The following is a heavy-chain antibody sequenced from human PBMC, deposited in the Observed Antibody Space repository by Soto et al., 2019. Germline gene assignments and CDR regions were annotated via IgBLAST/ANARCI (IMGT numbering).Heavy chain of an antibody. CDR3: AKDLDYYDSSGYPED. J-gene: IGHJ4*02. CDR1: GFTFSSYG. D-gene: IGHD3-22*01. V-gene: IGHV3-30*18. Sequence: QVQLVESGGGVVQPGRSLRLSCAASGFTFSSYGMHWVRQAPGKGLEWVAVISYDGSNKYYADSVKGRFTISRDNSKNTLYLQMNSLRAEDTAVYYCAKDLDYYDSSGYPEDWGQGTLVTVSS. CDR2: ISYDGSNK.